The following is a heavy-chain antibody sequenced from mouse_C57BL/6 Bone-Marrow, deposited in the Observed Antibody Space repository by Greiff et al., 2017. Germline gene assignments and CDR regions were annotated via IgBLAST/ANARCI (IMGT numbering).Heavy chain of an antibody. CDR1: GFTFSDFY. CDR3: ARDADGPRGYFDV. CDR2: SRNKANDYTT. D-gene: IGHD2-3*01. V-gene: IGHV7-1*01. J-gene: IGHJ1*03. Sequence: EVKLMESGGGLVQSGRSLRLSCATSGFTFSDFYMEWVRQAPGKGLEWIAASRNKANDYTTEYSASVKGRFIVSRDTSQSILYLQMNALRAEDTAIYCGARDADGPRGYFDVWGTGTTVTVSS.